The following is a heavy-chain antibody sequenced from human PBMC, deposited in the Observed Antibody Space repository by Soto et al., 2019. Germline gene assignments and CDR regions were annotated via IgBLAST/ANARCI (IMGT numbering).Heavy chain of an antibody. CDR2: ISSTTNYI. J-gene: IGHJ4*02. CDR3: ARESEDLTSNFDY. Sequence: QVQLVESGGGLVKPGGSLRLSCAASGFTFSDFYMSWIRQAPGKGLEWVSYISSTTNYIYYGDSMKGRFTISRDNAKNSLYLEMNSLSAEDTAVYYCARESEDLTSNFDYWGQGTLVTVSS. CDR1: GFTFSDFY. V-gene: IGHV3-11*06.